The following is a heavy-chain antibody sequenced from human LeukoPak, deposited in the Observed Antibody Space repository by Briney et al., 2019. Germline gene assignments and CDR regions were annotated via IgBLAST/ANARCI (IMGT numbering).Heavy chain of an antibody. J-gene: IGHJ6*02. D-gene: IGHD4-17*01. Sequence: GGSLRLSCVASGFTFSSYSMNWVRQAPGKGLEWVSSISISGGYIYYADSVKGRFTISRDNAKTSLSLQMNSLRAEDTAVYYCAREDPGGKYTVTTGFYYSGMDVWGQGTTVTVSS. V-gene: IGHV3-21*01. CDR1: GFTFSSYS. CDR2: ISISGGYI. CDR3: AREDPGGKYTVTTGFYYSGMDV.